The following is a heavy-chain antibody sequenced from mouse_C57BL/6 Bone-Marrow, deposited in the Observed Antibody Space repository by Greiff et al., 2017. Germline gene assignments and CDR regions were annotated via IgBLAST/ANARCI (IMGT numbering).Heavy chain of an antibody. Sequence: QVQLQQPGAELVKPGASVKMSCKASGYTFTSYWITWVKQRPGQGLEWIGDIYPGSGSTNYKEKFKSKATLTVDTSSSTAYMQLSSLTSEDSAVYYCARGVTTSPFYAMDYWGQGTSVNVSS. CDR1: GYTFTSYW. V-gene: IGHV1-55*01. D-gene: IGHD2-1*01. J-gene: IGHJ4*01. CDR2: IYPGSGST. CDR3: ARGVTTSPFYAMDY.